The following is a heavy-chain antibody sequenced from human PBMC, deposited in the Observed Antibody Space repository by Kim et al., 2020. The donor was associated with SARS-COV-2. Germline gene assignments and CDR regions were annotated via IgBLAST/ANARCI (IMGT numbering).Heavy chain of an antibody. CDR2: ISAYNGNT. CDR3: ARDPGAYSSSLPWLVQRWFDP. D-gene: IGHD6-13*01. J-gene: IGHJ5*02. Sequence: ASVKVSCKASGYTFTSYGISWVRQAPGQGLEWMGWISAYNGNTNYAQKLQGRVTMTTDTSTSTAYMELRSLRSDDTAVYYCARDPGAYSSSLPWLVQRWFDPWGQGTLVTVSS. CDR1: GYTFTSYG. V-gene: IGHV1-18*04.